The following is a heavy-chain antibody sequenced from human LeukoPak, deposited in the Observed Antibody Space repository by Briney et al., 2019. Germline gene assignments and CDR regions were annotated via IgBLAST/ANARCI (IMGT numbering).Heavy chain of an antibody. V-gene: IGHV4-30-4*08. Sequence: NSSETLSLTCTVSGVSINNPNYCWGWVRQPPGKGLEWVGYGYCNGRSYYNPSLRSRLTMTVDTSSNQFSLELSSVTAADTAVYYCARAGSSGPYCTIGSCYGMDVWGQGTTVTVSS. CDR3: ARAGSSGPYCTIGSCYGMDV. J-gene: IGHJ6*02. D-gene: IGHD2-8*01. CDR2: GYCNGRS. CDR1: GVSINNPNYC.